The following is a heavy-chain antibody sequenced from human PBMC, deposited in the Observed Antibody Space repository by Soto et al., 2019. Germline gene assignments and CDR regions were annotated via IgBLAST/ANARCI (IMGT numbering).Heavy chain of an antibody. V-gene: IGHV3-33*01. CDR3: ARDPGDWFGEFTLDY. D-gene: IGHD3-10*01. CDR2: IWYDGSNK. Sequence: QVQLVESGGGVVQPGRSLRLSCAASGFTFSDYGMHWVRQVPGKGLEWVAVIWYDGSNKYYAKSGKGRFTISRDNSKNTLYLQMNSLRAEDTAMYYCARDPGDWFGEFTLDYLRLGTLVTVSS. CDR1: GFTFSDYG. J-gene: IGHJ4*02.